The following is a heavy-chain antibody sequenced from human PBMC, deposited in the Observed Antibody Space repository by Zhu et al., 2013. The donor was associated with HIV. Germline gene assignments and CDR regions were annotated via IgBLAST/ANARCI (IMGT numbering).Heavy chain of an antibody. CDR1: GYTFTSYY. CDR2: INPSGGST. CDR3: ARDGGATFYGDERDDAFDI. D-gene: IGHD4-17*01. J-gene: IGHJ3*02. Sequence: QVQLVQSGAEVKKPGASVKVSCKASGYTFTSYYMHWVRQAPGQGLEWMGIINPSGGSTSYAQKFQGRVTMTRDTSTSTVYMELSSLRSEDTAVYYCARDGGATFYGDERDDAFDIWAKGNGHRLF. V-gene: IGHV1-46*01.